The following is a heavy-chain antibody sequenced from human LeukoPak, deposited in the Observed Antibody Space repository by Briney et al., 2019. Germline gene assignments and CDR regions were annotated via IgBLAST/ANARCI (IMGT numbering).Heavy chain of an antibody. CDR1: GGTFSSYA. D-gene: IGHD3-22*01. CDR3: AGTDYYDSSGNYPTREGYYSYYMDV. Sequence: SVKVSCKASGGTFSSYAISWVRQAPGQGLEWMGGIIPIFGTANYTQKFQGTVTITTDESTSTAYMELRSMRSEDTAVYYCAGTDYYDSSGNYPTREGYYSYYMDVWGKGTTVIVSS. CDR2: IIPIFGTA. J-gene: IGHJ6*03. V-gene: IGHV1-69*05.